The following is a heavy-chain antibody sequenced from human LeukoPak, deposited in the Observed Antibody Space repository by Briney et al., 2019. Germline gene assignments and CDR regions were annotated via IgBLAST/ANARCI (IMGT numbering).Heavy chain of an antibody. V-gene: IGHV4-34*01. D-gene: IGHD5-12*01. J-gene: IGHJ4*02. Sequence: SETLSLTCAVYGGSFSGYYWSWIRQPPGKGLEWIGEINHSGSTNYNPSLKSRVTISVDTSKNQFSLKLGSVTAADTAVYYCARGGYSGYSVWGQGTLVTVSS. CDR1: GGSFSGYY. CDR2: INHSGST. CDR3: ARGGYSGYSV.